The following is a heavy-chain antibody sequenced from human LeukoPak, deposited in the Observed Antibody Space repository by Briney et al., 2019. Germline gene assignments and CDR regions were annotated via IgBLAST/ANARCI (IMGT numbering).Heavy chain of an antibody. D-gene: IGHD3-22*01. CDR1: GFTFSSYD. CDR3: ARALRYDSSGPTDAFDI. J-gene: IGHJ3*02. CDR2: IGTAGDT. V-gene: IGHV3-13*01. Sequence: GGSLRLSCAASGFTFSSYDMHWVRQATGKGLEWVSAIGTAGDTYYPGSVKGRFTISRENAKNSLYLQMNSLRAGDTAVYYCARALRYDSSGPTDAFDIWGQGTMVTVSP.